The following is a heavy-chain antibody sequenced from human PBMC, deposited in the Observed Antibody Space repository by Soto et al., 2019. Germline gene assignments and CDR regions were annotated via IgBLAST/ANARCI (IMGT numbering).Heavy chain of an antibody. Sequence: GGSLRLSCVASGFRFSSYWMTWVRQAPGKGLEWVAIINQDTSYRYYVDSVEGRFTISRDNAKSSVYLQMNSLRAEDTALYYCAKVGYNDWDFDRWGQGTLVTVSS. CDR2: INQDTSYR. CDR3: AKVGYNDWDFDR. D-gene: IGHD3-16*01. J-gene: IGHJ4*02. V-gene: IGHV3-7*01. CDR1: GFRFSSYW.